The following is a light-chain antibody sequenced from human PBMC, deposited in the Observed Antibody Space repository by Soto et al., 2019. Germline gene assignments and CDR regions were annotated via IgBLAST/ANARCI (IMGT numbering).Light chain of an antibody. Sequence: QSVLTQPRSVSGSPGQSVTISCTGTSSDVGGYNYVSWYQQHPGKAPKLMIYDVSKRPSGVPDRFSGSKSGNTASLTISGLQAEDEADYYCSSYAGSYTLYVFGTGTKVTVL. CDR2: DVS. J-gene: IGLJ1*01. CDR1: SSDVGGYNY. CDR3: SSYAGSYTLYV. V-gene: IGLV2-11*01.